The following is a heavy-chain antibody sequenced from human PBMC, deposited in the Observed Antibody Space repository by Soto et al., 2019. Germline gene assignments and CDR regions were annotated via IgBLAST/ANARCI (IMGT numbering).Heavy chain of an antibody. CDR2: INAGNGNT. Sequence: ASVKVSCKASTNTFTKYAIRWVRQAPGQRLEWMGWINAGNGNTNYPQRFQGRVTITRDTSANTVYMELSSLRSEDWAVYYCATDKGPYVDPPSGHYYYGLDVWGQGTTVTVSS. D-gene: IGHD4-17*01. V-gene: IGHV1-3*01. CDR1: TNTFTKYA. J-gene: IGHJ6*02. CDR3: ATDKGPYVDPPSGHYYYGLDV.